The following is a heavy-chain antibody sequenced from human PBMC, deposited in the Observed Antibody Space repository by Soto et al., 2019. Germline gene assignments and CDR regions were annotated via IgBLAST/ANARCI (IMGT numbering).Heavy chain of an antibody. CDR2: TIPALGKT. CDR3: ARGTFRPYAMDV. J-gene: IGHJ6*02. Sequence: AVKVSCNTSGDNFKKNVFTWVRQAPGQGLEWMGGTIPALGKTHYIEKFQGRVTITVDDATRTVYMEVRDLTSEDTAIYYCARGTFRPYAMDVWGQGTTVTVSS. V-gene: IGHV1-69*10. CDR1: GDNFKKNV. D-gene: IGHD2-2*01.